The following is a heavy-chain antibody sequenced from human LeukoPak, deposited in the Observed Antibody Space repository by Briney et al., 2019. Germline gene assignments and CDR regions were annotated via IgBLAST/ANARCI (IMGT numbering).Heavy chain of an antibody. CDR3: ARDIMITFGGVIVPIDAFDI. Sequence: PSETLSLTCTVSGGSISTSNYYWGWIRQPPGKGLEWIGNIFYSGSTYYSPSLRSRVTMSVDTSKNQFSLKLSSVTAADTAVYYCARDIMITFGGVIVPIDAFDIWGQGTMVTVSS. CDR1: GGSISTSNYY. CDR2: IFYSGST. V-gene: IGHV4-39*07. J-gene: IGHJ3*02. D-gene: IGHD3-16*02.